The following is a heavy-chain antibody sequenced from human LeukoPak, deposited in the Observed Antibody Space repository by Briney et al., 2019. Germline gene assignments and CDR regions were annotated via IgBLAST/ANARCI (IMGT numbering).Heavy chain of an antibody. J-gene: IGHJ5*02. D-gene: IGHD5-24*01. CDR1: GFTFSSYW. V-gene: IGHV3-74*01. Sequence: GGSLRLSCGASGFTFSSYWMHWVRQAPGKGLVWISRINSDGSTTSYADSVKGRFTISRDNAKNTLYLQMNSPTIEDTAVYYCVVDFQYNCPWGQGTLVTVSS. CDR2: INSDGSTT. CDR3: VVDFQYNCP.